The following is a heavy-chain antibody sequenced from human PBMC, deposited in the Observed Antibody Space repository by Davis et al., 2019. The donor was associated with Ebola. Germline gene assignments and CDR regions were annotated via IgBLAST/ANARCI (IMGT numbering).Heavy chain of an antibody. J-gene: IGHJ4*02. Sequence: GESLKISCAASGFTFSDYYMSWIRQAPGKGLEWVSYISSSGSTIYYADSVKGRFTISRDNAKNSLYLQMNSLRAEDTAVYYCARSGSGYYNFDYWGQGTLVTVSS. V-gene: IGHV3-11*04. CDR3: ARSGSGYYNFDY. CDR1: GFTFSDYY. CDR2: ISSSGSTI. D-gene: IGHD3-3*01.